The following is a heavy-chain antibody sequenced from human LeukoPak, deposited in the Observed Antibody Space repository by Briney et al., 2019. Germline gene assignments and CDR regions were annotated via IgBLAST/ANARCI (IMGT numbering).Heavy chain of an antibody. CDR1: GDSISSSSYY. CDR3: TIQAPQSLVLDVLDY. Sequence: KTSETLSLTCTVSGDSISSSSYYWGWIRQPPGKGLEWVGSIHYSGTTYYNPSLKSRVTISVDTSKNQFSLKLSSVTAADTAVYYCTIQAPQSLVLDVLDYWGQGTLVTVSS. CDR2: IHYSGTT. J-gene: IGHJ4*02. D-gene: IGHD6-19*01. V-gene: IGHV4-39*01.